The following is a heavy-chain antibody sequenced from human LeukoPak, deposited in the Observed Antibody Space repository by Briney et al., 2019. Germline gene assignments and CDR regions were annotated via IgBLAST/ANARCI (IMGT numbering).Heavy chain of an antibody. Sequence: SETLSLTCTVSGGSISSYYWSWIRQPPGKGLEWIGYIYYRGSTNYNPSLKSRVTISVDTSKNQFSLKLSSVTAADTAVYYCARVGGIPLGAFDIWGRGTMVTVSS. CDR2: IYYRGST. CDR1: GGSISSYY. J-gene: IGHJ3*02. D-gene: IGHD3-10*01. CDR3: ARVGGIPLGAFDI. V-gene: IGHV4-59*01.